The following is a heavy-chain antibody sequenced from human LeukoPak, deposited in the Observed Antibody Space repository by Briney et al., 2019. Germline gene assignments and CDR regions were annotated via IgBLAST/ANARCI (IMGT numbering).Heavy chain of an antibody. Sequence: SVTVPYMASGGTLNNYAFRRVRQAPGQGLEWIGGIIHILGITNNAQKFQGRVTITADKSTSTAYMELSSLRSEDTAVYYCARALYNYGYGDAFDIWGQGTMVTVSS. CDR2: IIHILGIT. V-gene: IGHV1-69*10. CDR1: GGTLNNYA. J-gene: IGHJ3*02. CDR3: ARALYNYGYGDAFDI. D-gene: IGHD5-18*01.